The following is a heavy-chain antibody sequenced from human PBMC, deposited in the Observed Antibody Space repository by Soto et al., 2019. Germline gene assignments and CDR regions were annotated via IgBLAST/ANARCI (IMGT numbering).Heavy chain of an antibody. D-gene: IGHD3-10*01. Sequence: QITLKESGTPLVKPTQPLTLTCTFSGFSLSTSGVGVGWIRQPPGKALEWLAIIYWDDEKRYSPSLKTRLTVTKDTPKHQVVLTMTNVDPVDTATYYCGHRAYFVSGKQFDYWGRGTLVSVSS. CDR2: IYWDDEK. J-gene: IGHJ4*02. CDR1: GFSLSTSGVG. CDR3: GHRAYFVSGKQFDY. V-gene: IGHV2-5*02.